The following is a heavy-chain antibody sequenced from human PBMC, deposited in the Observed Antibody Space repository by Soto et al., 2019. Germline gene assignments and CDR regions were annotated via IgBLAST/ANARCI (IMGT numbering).Heavy chain of an antibody. V-gene: IGHV1-58*01. Sequence: ASVKVSCKASGFTFTSSAVQWVRQARGQRLEWIGWIVVGSGHTNYAQNLQERVTITRDLSTSTAYMELSSLRSEDTAVYYCAAVAAPWHTGSYDYFADWGQGTQVTVSS. J-gene: IGHJ4*02. CDR3: AAVAAPWHTGSYDYFAD. D-gene: IGHD3-16*01. CDR1: GFTFTSSA. CDR2: IVVGSGHT.